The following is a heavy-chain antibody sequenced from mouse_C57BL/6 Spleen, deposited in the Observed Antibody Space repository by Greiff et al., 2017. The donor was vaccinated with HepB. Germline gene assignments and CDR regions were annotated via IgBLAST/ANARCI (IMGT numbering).Heavy chain of an antibody. V-gene: IGHV5-17*01. J-gene: IGHJ1*03. CDR2: ISSGSSTI. D-gene: IGHD2-4*01. CDR3: ARPYDYDGDWYFDV. Sequence: EVQVVESGGGLVKPGGSLKLSCAASGFTFSDYGMHWVRQAPEKGLEWVAYISSGSSTIYYADTVKGRFTISRDNAKNTLFLQMTSLRSEDTAMYYCARPYDYDGDWYFDVWGTGTTVTVSS. CDR1: GFTFSDYG.